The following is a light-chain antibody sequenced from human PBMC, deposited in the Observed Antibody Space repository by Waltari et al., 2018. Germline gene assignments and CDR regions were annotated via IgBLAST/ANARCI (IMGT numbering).Light chain of an antibody. CDR2: GAS. V-gene: IGKV3-20*01. Sequence: IVLTQSPDTLSLSPGQRATLLCRASQTINKNFLLWYQQKPGQAPRLIIHGASSRATAFPDRFSGSGSGTDFTLTISSLKPEDSAVYYCQQYDGSVLTFGGGTKVEI. CDR3: QQYDGSVLT. J-gene: IGKJ4*01. CDR1: QTINKNF.